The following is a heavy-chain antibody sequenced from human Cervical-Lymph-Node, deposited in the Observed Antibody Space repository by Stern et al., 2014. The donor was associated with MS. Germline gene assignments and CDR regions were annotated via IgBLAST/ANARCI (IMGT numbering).Heavy chain of an antibody. J-gene: IGHJ4*02. CDR2: ISAHDGTT. CDR3: ARKGYSSAWYGYFDY. D-gene: IGHD6-19*01. Sequence: QLVQSGAEVKLPGASVKVSCKASGYTFSSYGLSWVRQAPGQGLEWMGGISAHDGTTNYALNLQCRVTMTADTSTSTAYMELRSLRSDDTAMYYCARKGYSSAWYGYFDYWGQGTVVIVSS. CDR1: GYTFSSYG. V-gene: IGHV1-18*01.